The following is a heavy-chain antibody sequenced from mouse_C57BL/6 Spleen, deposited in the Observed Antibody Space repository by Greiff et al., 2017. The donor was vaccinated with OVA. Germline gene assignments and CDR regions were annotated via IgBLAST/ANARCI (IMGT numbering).Heavy chain of an antibody. J-gene: IGHJ2*01. D-gene: IGHD2-1*01. CDR1: GYTFTSYW. CDR3: ATLTTMVTSYFDY. Sequence: VQLQQPGAELVRPGSSVKLSCKASGYTFTSYWMHWVKQRPIQGLEWIGNIDPSDSETHYNQKFKDKATLTVDKSSRTAYMQLSSLTSEDSAVYYCATLTTMVTSYFDYWGQGTTLTVAS. CDR2: IDPSDSET. V-gene: IGHV1-52*01.